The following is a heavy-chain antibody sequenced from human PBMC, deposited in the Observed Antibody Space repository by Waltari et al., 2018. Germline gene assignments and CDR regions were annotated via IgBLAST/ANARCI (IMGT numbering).Heavy chain of an antibody. CDR3: ARLDVDIVATTLNY. D-gene: IGHD5-12*01. CDR2: IYSGGST. V-gene: IGHV3-53*02. CDR1: VFTVSSNY. Sequence: EVQLVETGGGLIEPGGSLRLYCAASVFTVSSNYMRWVRQAPGKGLEWFSVIYSGGSTYYADSVKGRFTISRDNSKNTLYLQMNSLRAEDTAVYYCARLDVDIVATTLNYWGQGTLVTVSS. J-gene: IGHJ4*02.